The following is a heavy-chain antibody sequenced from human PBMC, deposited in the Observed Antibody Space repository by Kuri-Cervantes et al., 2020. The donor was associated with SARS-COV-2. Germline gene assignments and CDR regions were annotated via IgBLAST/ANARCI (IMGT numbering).Heavy chain of an antibody. Sequence: LNLSCTVPGDSTSEGTTYNWAWTRQPPGKGVEWIGSIYSGWTTYYDPSLKSRVTISVDTSKNQFSLRLRPVTAADTAVYYCARGPAHDFWSGYRFDYWGQGTLVTVSS. V-gene: IGHV4-39*01. CDR2: IYSGWTT. J-gene: IGHJ4*02. CDR1: GDSTSEGTTYN. CDR3: ARGPAHDFWSGYRFDY. D-gene: IGHD3-3*01.